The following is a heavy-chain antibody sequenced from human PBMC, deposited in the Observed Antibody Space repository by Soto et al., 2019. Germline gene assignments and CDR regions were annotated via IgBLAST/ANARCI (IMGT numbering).Heavy chain of an antibody. V-gene: IGHV3-74*01. CDR1: GLSLKNYW. CDR2: INIDVSIS. Sequence: WGSLRLSCAASGLSLKNYWMFWVRQHPGKGLVWVSHINIDVSISTYADSVKGRFTVSSANAKNTLKLNLTSLGAEDTALYYCVGIRRDGYDDWGKRRMVIVSP. D-gene: IGHD5-12*01. J-gene: IGHJ4*02. CDR3: VGIRRDGYDD.